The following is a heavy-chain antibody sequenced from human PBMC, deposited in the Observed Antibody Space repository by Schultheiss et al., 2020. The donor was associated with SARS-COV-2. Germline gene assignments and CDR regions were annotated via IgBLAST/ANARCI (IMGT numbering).Heavy chain of an antibody. J-gene: IGHJ3*02. CDR2: IYYSGST. Sequence: SETLSLTCTVSGGSISSYYWSWIRQPPGKGLEWIGYIYYSGSTNYNPSLKSRVTISVDTSKNQFSLKLSSVTVAETAVYYCARHVATAIGFDIWGQGTMVTV. D-gene: IGHD2-21*02. V-gene: IGHV4-59*08. CDR3: ARHVATAIGFDI. CDR1: GGSISSYY.